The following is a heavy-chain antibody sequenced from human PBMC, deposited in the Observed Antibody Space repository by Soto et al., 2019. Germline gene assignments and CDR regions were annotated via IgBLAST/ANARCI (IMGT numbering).Heavy chain of an antibody. CDR1: GGSFSGYY. V-gene: IGHV4-34*01. D-gene: IGHD3-10*01. CDR3: ARGPEGYYYGSGSYHPLDY. CDR2: INHSGST. J-gene: IGHJ4*02. Sequence: QVQLQQWGAGLLKPSETLSLTCAVYGGSFSGYYWSWIRQTPGKGLQWIGEINHSGSTIHNPSLKSRVTISVDTSKKQFSLRLSSVTAADTAVYYCARGPEGYYYGSGSYHPLDYWDQGTLVTVSS.